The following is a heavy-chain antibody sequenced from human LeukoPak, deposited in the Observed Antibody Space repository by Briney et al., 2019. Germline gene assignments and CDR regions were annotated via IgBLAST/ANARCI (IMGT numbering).Heavy chain of an antibody. V-gene: IGHV3-23*01. CDR2: ISGSGGNT. Sequence: GGSLRLSCVASGFTFSSYAMNWVRQAPGKGLEWVSLISGSGGNTYYADSVKGRFTISRDNSKNTLYLQMNSLRAEDTAVYYCAKDGGEYYDILTGYYPRLYYMDVWGKGTTVTISS. CDR1: GFTFSSYA. D-gene: IGHD3-9*01. J-gene: IGHJ6*03. CDR3: AKDGGEYYDILTGYYPRLYYMDV.